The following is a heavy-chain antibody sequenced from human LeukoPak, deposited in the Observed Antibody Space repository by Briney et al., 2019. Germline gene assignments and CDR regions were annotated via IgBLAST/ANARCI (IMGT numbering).Heavy chain of an antibody. D-gene: IGHD2-2*01. CDR2: ISASARGT. Sequence: QSGGSLRLSCAASGFTFSSYAMNWVRQAPGKGLEWVSTISASARGTYYADSVKGRFTVSRDNSKNTLYLQMNSLRAEDKAVYYCARKFGGYCSGTSGQINFDYGGQRTLDTVSS. CDR3: ARKFGGYCSGTSGQINFDY. V-gene: IGHV3-23*01. J-gene: IGHJ4*02. CDR1: GFTFSSYA.